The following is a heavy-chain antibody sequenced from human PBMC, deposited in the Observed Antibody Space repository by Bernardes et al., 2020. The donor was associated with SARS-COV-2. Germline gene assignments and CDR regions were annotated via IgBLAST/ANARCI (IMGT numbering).Heavy chain of an antibody. Sequence: GGSLRLSCAASGFTFSSYAMSWVRQAPGKGLEWVSGISGTSGDTNYADSVKGRFTISRDNSKNTLYLQMNSLRAGDTAVYYCAKARGHLIYDHGDYWGQGALVTVSS. D-gene: IGHD3-22*01. CDR3: AKARGHLIYDHGDY. CDR2: ISGTSGDT. CDR1: GFTFSSYA. V-gene: IGHV3-23*01. J-gene: IGHJ4*02.